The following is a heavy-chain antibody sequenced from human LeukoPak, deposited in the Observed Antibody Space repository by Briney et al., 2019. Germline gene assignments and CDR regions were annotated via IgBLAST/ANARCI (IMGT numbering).Heavy chain of an antibody. Sequence: PSETLFLTCTVSGGSISSSSYYWGWIRQPPGKGLEWIGSIYYSGSTYYNPSLKSRVTISVDTSKTQFSLKLSSVTAAGTAVYYCARVGAFGGVIVPAQGMDVWGQGTTVTVSS. CDR2: IYYSGST. CDR1: GGSISSSSYY. V-gene: IGHV4-39*01. D-gene: IGHD3-16*02. J-gene: IGHJ6*02. CDR3: ARVGAFGGVIVPAQGMDV.